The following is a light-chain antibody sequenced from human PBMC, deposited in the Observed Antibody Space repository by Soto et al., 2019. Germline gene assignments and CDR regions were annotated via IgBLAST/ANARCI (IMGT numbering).Light chain of an antibody. CDR1: SSDVGGYEF. Sequence: QSVLTQPASVSGSPGQSITISCTGTSSDVGGYEFVSWYQQRPGKAPKLVIYDVTYRPSGVSDRFSGSKSGNTAFLTISGLQAEDEADYYCSSYTTTIVIFGGGTKLTVL. V-gene: IGLV2-14*01. J-gene: IGLJ2*01. CDR3: SSYTTTIVI. CDR2: DVT.